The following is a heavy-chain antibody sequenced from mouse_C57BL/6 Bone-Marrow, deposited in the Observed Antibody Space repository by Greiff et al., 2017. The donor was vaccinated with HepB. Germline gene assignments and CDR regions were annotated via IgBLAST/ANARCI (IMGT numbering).Heavy chain of an antibody. J-gene: IGHJ1*03. CDR2: ISSGSSTI. CDR1: GFTFSDYG. CDR3: ARCYYGSSSWYFDV. D-gene: IGHD1-1*01. V-gene: IGHV5-17*01. Sequence: EVKLVESGGGLVKPGGSLKLSCAASGFTFSDYGMHWVRQAPEKGLEWVAYISSGSSTIYYADTVQGRFTISRDNAKNTLFLQMTSLRSEDTAMYYCARCYYGSSSWYFDVWGTGTTVTVSS.